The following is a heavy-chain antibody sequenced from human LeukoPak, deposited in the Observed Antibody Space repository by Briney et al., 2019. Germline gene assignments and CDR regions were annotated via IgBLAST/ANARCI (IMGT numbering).Heavy chain of an antibody. D-gene: IGHD3-22*01. J-gene: IGHJ4*02. CDR2: IRYDGSNK. CDR3: AKEKGGYYYDSSGYYPLAY. V-gene: IGHV3-30*02. Sequence: PGGSLRLSCAASGFTFSSYGMHWVRQAPGKGLEWVAFIRYDGSNKYYADSVKGRFTISRDNSKNTLYLQMNSLRAEDTAVYYCAKEKGGYYYDSSGYYPLAYWGQGTLVTVSS. CDR1: GFTFSSYG.